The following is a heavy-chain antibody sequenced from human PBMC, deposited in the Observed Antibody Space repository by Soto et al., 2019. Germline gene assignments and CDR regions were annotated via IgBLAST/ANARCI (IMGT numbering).Heavy chain of an antibody. CDR1: GGSISSYY. Sequence: SETLSLTCTVSGGSISSYYWSWIRQPPGKGLEWIGYIYYSGSTNYNPSLKSRVTISVDTSRNQFSLKLSSVTAADTAVYYCARLPSSRIGIFGVVTYYYMDVWGKGTTVTVSS. CDR3: ARLPSSRIGIFGVVTYYYMDV. CDR2: IYYSGST. D-gene: IGHD3-3*01. J-gene: IGHJ6*03. V-gene: IGHV4-59*01.